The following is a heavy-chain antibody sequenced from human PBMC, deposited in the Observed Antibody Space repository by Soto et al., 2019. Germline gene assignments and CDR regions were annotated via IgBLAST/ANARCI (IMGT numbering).Heavy chain of an antibody. J-gene: IGHJ5*02. CDR3: ARGMSSSSVLGHWFDP. Sequence: SETLSLTCTVSGGSISSGGYYWSWIRQHPGKGLEWIGYIYYSGSTYYNPSLKSRVTISVDTSKNQFSLKLSSVTAADTAVYYCARGMSSSSVLGHWFDPWGQGTLVTVSS. CDR2: IYYSGST. V-gene: IGHV4-31*03. CDR1: GGSISSGGYY. D-gene: IGHD6-6*01.